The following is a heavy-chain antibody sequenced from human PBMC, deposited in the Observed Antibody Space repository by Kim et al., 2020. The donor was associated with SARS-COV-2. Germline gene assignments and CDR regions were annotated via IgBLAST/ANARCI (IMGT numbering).Heavy chain of an antibody. V-gene: IGHV4-34*01. CDR3: ARVKQLVRWFDP. D-gene: IGHD6-13*01. Sequence: NHTPSLESRVTISVDTSKNQFSLKLSSVTAADTAVYYCARVKQLVRWFDPWGQGTLVTVSS. J-gene: IGHJ5*02.